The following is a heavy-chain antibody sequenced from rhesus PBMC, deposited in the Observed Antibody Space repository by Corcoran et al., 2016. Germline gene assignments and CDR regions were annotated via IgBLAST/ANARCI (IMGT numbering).Heavy chain of an antibody. Sequence: EVQLVESGGGLVQPGGSLRLSCAASGFTFSNYYMPWVRPAHGKGLEWVGLIKNKANSYTTEYAAAVKGRFTISRDDSKNTLYLQMSSLKTEDTALYYCTKQWVQLSYFDYWGQGVLVTVSS. V-gene: IGHV3-20*01. D-gene: IGHD5-24*01. J-gene: IGHJ4*01. CDR1: GFTFSNYY. CDR2: IKNKANSYTT. CDR3: TKQWVQLSYFDY.